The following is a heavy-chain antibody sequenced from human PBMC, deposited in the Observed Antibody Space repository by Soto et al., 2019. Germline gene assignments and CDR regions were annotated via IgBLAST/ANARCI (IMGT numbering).Heavy chain of an antibody. D-gene: IGHD3-3*01. J-gene: IGHJ6*03. CDR2: IYYSGST. CDR3: ARQYYDFWSGYYPIYYYYYMDV. Sequence: PSETLSLTCAVYGGSFSGYYWSWIRQPPGKGLEWIGYIYYSGSTNYNPSLKSRVTISVDTSKNQFSLKLSSVTAADTAVYYCARQYYDFWSGYYPIYYYYYMDVWGKGTTVTVSS. V-gene: IGHV4-59*08. CDR1: GGSFSGYY.